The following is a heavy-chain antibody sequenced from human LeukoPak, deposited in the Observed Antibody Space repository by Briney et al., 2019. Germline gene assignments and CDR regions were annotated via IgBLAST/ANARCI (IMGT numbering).Heavy chain of an antibody. CDR2: ISSSSSYI. CDR3: AREGPFRAFDI. CDR1: GFTFSSYS. J-gene: IGHJ3*02. V-gene: IGHV3-21*01. Sequence: GGSLRLSCAASGFTFSSYSMNWVRQAPGKGLEWVSSISSSSSYIYYADSVKGRFTISRDNAKNSLYLQMNSLRAEDTAMYYCAREGPFRAFDIWGQGTMVTVSS. D-gene: IGHD2/OR15-2a*01.